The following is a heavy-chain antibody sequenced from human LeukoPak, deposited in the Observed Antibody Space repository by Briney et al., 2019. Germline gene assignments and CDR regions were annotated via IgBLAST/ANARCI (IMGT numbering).Heavy chain of an antibody. CDR3: ARGTYYDFWSARWDAFDI. CDR2: LYSGGTT. J-gene: IGHJ3*02. CDR1: GFTVSSNY. D-gene: IGHD3-3*01. V-gene: IGHV3-66*01. Sequence: GGPLRLSCAAAGFTVSSNYMSWVRQAPGKGLEWVSILYSGGTTHYVDSVKDRFTISRDNAKNTLYLQMNSLRAEDTAVYYCARGTYYDFWSARWDAFDIWGQGTMVTVSS.